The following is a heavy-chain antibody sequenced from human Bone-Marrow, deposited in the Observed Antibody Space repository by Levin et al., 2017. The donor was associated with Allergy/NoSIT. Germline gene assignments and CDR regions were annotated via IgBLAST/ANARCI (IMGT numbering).Heavy chain of an antibody. V-gene: IGHV4-59*01. CDR2: IYYTGDA. CDR1: GGSMSRYY. D-gene: IGHD5-18*01. J-gene: IGHJ4*02. Sequence: TSETLSLTCSVSGGSMSRYYWSWIRQSPERGLEWIAYIYYTGDASYNPSLEGRVTISIDTPKNQFSLRLNSVTAADTALYYCARARDSFGYLPLDYWGQGTLVTVSS. CDR3: ARARDSFGYLPLDY.